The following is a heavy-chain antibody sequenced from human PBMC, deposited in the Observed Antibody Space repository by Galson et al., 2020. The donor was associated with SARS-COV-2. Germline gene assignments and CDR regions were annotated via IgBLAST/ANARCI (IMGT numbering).Heavy chain of an antibody. Sequence: ASVKVSCKASGYTFTSYDINWVRQATGQGLEWMGWMNPNSGNTGYAQKFQGRVTMTRNTSISTAYMELSSLKSDDTAVYYCVRWSDGSADYWGQGTLVTVSS. CDR3: VRWSDGSADY. D-gene: IGHD2-15*01. CDR1: GYTFTSYD. V-gene: IGHV1-8*01. J-gene: IGHJ4*02. CDR2: MNPNSGNT.